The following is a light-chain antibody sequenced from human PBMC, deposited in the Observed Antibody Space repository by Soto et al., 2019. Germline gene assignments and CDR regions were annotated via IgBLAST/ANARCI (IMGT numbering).Light chain of an antibody. V-gene: IGKV1-12*01. CDR2: GAS. CDR3: HQANSFPLT. CDR1: HGISRW. Sequence: DIQMTQSPSFVSESVGDRVTNTCRASHGISRWLAWYQQRLGRAPELLNYGASSLQSGVPTRFSGSGCGTYFTLTIISLQPEDFAAYDCHQANSFPLTFGQRTRLEIQ. J-gene: IGKJ5*01.